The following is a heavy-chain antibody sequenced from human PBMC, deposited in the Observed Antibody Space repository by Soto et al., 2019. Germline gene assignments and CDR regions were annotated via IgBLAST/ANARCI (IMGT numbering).Heavy chain of an antibody. CDR3: AKDNYDTSGPLDF. Sequence: GGSLRLSCAASGFTFSSYTMHWVRQTPDKGLEWVADISYGETNRFYGDSVKGRFTISRDNSRNTLYLQMNSLRAEDTAVYHCAKDNYDTSGPLDFWGQGTLVTVSS. D-gene: IGHD3-22*01. CDR1: GFTFSSYT. J-gene: IGHJ4*02. V-gene: IGHV3-30*04. CDR2: ISYGETNR.